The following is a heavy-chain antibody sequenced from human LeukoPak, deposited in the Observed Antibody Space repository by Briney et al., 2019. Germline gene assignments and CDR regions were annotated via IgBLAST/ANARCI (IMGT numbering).Heavy chain of an antibody. CDR1: VGTLSSYA. J-gene: IGHJ4*02. CDR3: ARRGGYCSGGRCYSYFDY. D-gene: IGHD2-15*01. Sequence: PAGSVKVSCMPSVGTLSSYAISGVRPAPGQGREWMGGIIPIFGTANYAQKFQGRVTNTADKSTRTPYMELSSLRSEERAVYYCARRGGYCSGGRCYSYFDYWGQRSLVTVSS. CDR2: IIPIFGTA. V-gene: IGHV1-69*06.